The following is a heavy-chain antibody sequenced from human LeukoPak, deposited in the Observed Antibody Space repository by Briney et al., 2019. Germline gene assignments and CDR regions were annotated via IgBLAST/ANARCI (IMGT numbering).Heavy chain of an antibody. J-gene: IGHJ4*02. CDR3: AKDGVYDSSGYYSGGPSNFFEQ. V-gene: IGHV3-9*01. CDR1: GFTFNDYA. CDR2: ISWNSRSI. Sequence: GGSLRLSCAASGFTFNDYAMHWVRQAPGRGLEWVSSISWNSRSIGYGDSVKGRFTISRDNAKNSLYLLMNSLRAEDTALYYCAKDGVYDSSGYYSGGPSNFFEQWGQGIVVTASS. D-gene: IGHD3-22*01.